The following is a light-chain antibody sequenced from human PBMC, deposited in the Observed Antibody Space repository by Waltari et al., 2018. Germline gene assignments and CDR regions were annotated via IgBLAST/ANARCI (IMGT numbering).Light chain of an antibody. V-gene: IGLV6-57*03. CDR3: QSYDSDEGVV. Sequence: NSLLTQPHSVSESPGKTVTISCTRTSDSIASNYVQWYQQRPGSAPTTVIFEDNQRPPGAPDQFSASIDTSSNSASLTISGLKTEDEALYYCQSYDSDEGVVFGGGTKLTVL. CDR1: SDSIASNY. J-gene: IGLJ2*01. CDR2: EDN.